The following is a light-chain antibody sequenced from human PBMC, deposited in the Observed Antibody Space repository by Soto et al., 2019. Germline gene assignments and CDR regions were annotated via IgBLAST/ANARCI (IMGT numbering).Light chain of an antibody. CDR1: QSITSY. J-gene: IGKJ1*01. CDR2: AAS. Sequence: DIQMTQSPSSLSVSVGDRVSITCRASQSITSYLHWYQQKPGKAPKLLIYAASTLQTGVPSRFSGSGSETDFTLTISSLQPEDFATYDGQQSYSASWTFGQGTKVEIK. V-gene: IGKV1-39*01. CDR3: QQSYSASWT.